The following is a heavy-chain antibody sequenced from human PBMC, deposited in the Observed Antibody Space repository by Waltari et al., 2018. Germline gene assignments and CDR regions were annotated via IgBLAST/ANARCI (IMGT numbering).Heavy chain of an antibody. Sequence: QVQLQQWGAGLLKPSEPLSLTCAVYGGSFSGYYWRWIRQPPGKGLEWIGEINHSGSTNYNPSLKSRVTISVDTSKNQFSLKLSSVTAADTAVYYCAGFKQQYSSGWYVDYWGQGTLVTVSS. CDR1: GGSFSGYY. V-gene: IGHV4-34*01. CDR3: AGFKQQYSSGWYVDY. D-gene: IGHD6-19*01. CDR2: INHSGST. J-gene: IGHJ4*02.